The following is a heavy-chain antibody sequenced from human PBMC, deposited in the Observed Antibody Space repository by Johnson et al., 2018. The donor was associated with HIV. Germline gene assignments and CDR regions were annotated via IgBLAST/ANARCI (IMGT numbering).Heavy chain of an antibody. J-gene: IGHJ3*02. D-gene: IGHD4-23*01. CDR1: GFTFSSYA. V-gene: IGHV3-23*04. CDR2: ISGSGGST. Sequence: EVQLVESGGDLVKPGGSLRLSCAASGFTFSSYAMSWVRQAPGKGLEWVSAISGSGGSTYYADSVKGRFTISRDNSKNTLYLQMNSLRAEDTAVYYCARGGRAHYGGNVGAFDIWGQGTMVTVAS. CDR3: ARGGRAHYGGNVGAFDI.